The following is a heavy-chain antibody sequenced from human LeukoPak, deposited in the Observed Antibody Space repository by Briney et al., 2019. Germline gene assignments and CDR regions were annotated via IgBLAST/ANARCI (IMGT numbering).Heavy chain of an antibody. CDR3: ARDVGITVADSFDP. CDR1: GYTFTSFG. D-gene: IGHD6-13*01. Sequence: GASVKVSCKASGYTFTSFGISWVRQAPGQGLEWMGWISAYNGNTNYAQKLLGRVTMTTDTSTSTVYMELRSLRSDDTAMYYCARDVGITVADSFDPWGQGTLVTVSS. CDR2: ISAYNGNT. V-gene: IGHV1-18*01. J-gene: IGHJ5*02.